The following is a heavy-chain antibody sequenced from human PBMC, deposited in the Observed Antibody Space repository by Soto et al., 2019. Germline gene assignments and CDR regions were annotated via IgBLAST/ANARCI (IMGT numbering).Heavy chain of an antibody. D-gene: IGHD3-10*02. CDR2: ISNYNGDT. CDR1: GYTFTSYG. V-gene: IGHV1-18*01. Sequence: QVQLVQSGAEVKKPGASVKVSCKASGYTFTSYGISWVRQAPGQGLEWMGWISNYNGDTNSAQKLQGRATTTTDTSTSTAYMELRSLKSDATAVYYCTRGGQLFAGNSFAYWGQGTLVTVSS. J-gene: IGHJ4*02. CDR3: TRGGQLFAGNSFAY.